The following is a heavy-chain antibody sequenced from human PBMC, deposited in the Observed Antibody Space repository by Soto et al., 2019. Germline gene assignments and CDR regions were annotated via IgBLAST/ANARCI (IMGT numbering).Heavy chain of an antibody. V-gene: IGHV4-4*02. D-gene: IGHD4-17*01. CDR3: ARSYYGDGFDY. CDR1: GDSISSSNW. Sequence: QVQLQESGPGLVKPSGTLSLTCAVSGDSISSSNWWTWVRQPPGKGLEWIGDFSHSGSTNYNPSLTSRLTISIDKSKNQFSLKLTSVTAADTAVYYCARSYYGDGFDYWGRGTLVTVSS. J-gene: IGHJ4*02. CDR2: FSHSGST.